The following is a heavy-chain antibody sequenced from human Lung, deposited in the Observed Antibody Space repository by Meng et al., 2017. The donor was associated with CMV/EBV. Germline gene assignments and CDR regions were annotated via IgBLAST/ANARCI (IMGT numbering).Heavy chain of an antibody. CDR1: YY. J-gene: IGHJ6*02. Sequence: YYWSWTRQPPGKGLEWIGEINHSGSTNYNPSLKSRVATSVDTSKNQFSLKLSSVTAADTAVYYCARGRMVVRPMSPRRYSYYGMDGWGQGTTVTVSS. CDR2: INHSGST. V-gene: IGHV4-34*01. D-gene: IGHD3-22*01. CDR3: ARGRMVVRPMSPRRYSYYGMDG.